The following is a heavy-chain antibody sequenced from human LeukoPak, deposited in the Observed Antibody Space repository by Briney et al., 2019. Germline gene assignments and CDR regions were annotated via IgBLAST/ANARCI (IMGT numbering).Heavy chain of an antibody. D-gene: IGHD5-12*01. V-gene: IGHV3-21*01. CDR2: ISSSSSYI. CDR3: ARDLGYSGYERADDY. J-gene: IGHJ4*02. Sequence: NPGGSLRLSCAASGFTFSSYSMNWVRQAPGKGLEWVSSISSSSSYIYYADSVKGRFTISRDNAQNSLFLQMNSLRAEDTGVYYCARDLGYSGYERADDYWGQGTLVIVSS. CDR1: GFTFSSYS.